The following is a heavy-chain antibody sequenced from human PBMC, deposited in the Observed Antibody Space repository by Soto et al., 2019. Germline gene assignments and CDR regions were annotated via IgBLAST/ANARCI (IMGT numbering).Heavy chain of an antibody. V-gene: IGHV4-59*08. CDR3: ARRYGDCFDF. J-gene: IGHJ4*02. Sequence: SETLSLTCTVSGDSISTDYWSWIRQSPGKGLEWIGFIYYGGSTNYNPSLKSRVTISVDTPKNQFSLKLSSVTAADTAVYYCARRYGDCFDFWGQGTLVTVSS. CDR1: GDSISTDY. CDR2: IYYGGST. D-gene: IGHD4-17*01.